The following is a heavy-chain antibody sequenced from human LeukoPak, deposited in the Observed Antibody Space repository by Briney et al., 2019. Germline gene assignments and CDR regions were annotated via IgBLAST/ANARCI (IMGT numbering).Heavy chain of an antibody. CDR2: IYYSGST. CDR1: GGSISSGGYY. Sequence: SQTLCLTCTVSGGSISSGGYYWSWIRQHPGKGLEWIGYIYYSGSTYYNPSLKSRVTISVDTSKNQFSLKLSSVTAADTAVYYCARVVGRLGELSLSFDPWGQGTLVTVSS. CDR3: ARVVGRLGELSLSFDP. J-gene: IGHJ5*02. V-gene: IGHV4-31*03. D-gene: IGHD3-16*02.